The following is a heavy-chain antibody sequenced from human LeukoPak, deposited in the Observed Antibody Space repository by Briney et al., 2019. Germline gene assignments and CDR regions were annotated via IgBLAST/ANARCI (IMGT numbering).Heavy chain of an antibody. CDR1: GYTLTELS. J-gene: IGHJ4*02. CDR3: ATRDYDSSGSFDY. CDR2: FDPEDGET. D-gene: IGHD3-22*01. Sequence: ASVKVSCKVSGYTLTELSMHWGRQAPGKGLEWMGGFDPEDGETIYAQKFQGRVTMTEDTSTDTAYMELSSLRSEDTAVYYCATRDYDSSGSFDYWGQGTLVTVSS. V-gene: IGHV1-24*01.